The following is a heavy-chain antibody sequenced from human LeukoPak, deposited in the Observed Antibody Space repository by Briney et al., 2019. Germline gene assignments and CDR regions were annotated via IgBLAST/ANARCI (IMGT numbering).Heavy chain of an antibody. J-gene: IGHJ3*02. CDR1: EYSFTSYW. D-gene: IGHD6-6*01. V-gene: IGHV5-51*01. CDR3: GSPDGKSSSPYAFDI. Sequence: GASLKISCDGSEYSFTSYWIGWGRQMRGKRVEWRGIISPGDYATSYSPSFQGQVTILATTSISTAYLKCSSLAASAAVLYYAGSPDGKSSSPYAFDIWGQGTMFTVSS. CDR2: ISPGDYAT.